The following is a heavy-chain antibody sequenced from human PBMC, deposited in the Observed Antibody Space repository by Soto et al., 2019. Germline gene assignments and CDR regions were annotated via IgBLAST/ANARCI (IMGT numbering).Heavy chain of an antibody. CDR1: GVSDISGGHY. V-gene: IGHV4-31*03. CDR2: IYHSGGG. Sequence: SETLSLPCSVSGVSDISGGHYWNWIRQFPGKGLEWIGYIYHSGGGYYNPSLKSRASMSVDTSKNEFSLRLASVTAAHTPVYFSARDAAATVDRHYFGYWGQGDMVAVCS. J-gene: IGHJ4*02. CDR3: ARDAAATVDRHYFGY. D-gene: IGHD4-4*01.